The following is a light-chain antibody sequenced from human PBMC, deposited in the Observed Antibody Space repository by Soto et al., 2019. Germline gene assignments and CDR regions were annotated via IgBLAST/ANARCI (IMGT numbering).Light chain of an antibody. CDR3: QSYDSSVSVV. J-gene: IGLJ2*01. Sequence: QSVLTQPPSVSGAPGQGVTISCTGSGSTFGAGYDVHWYQQLPGTAPKLLIYDNTNRPSGVPDRFSGSKSGTSASLAISGLQAEDEADYYCQSYDSSVSVVFGGGTKLTVL. CDR2: DNT. V-gene: IGLV1-40*01. CDR1: GSTFGAGYD.